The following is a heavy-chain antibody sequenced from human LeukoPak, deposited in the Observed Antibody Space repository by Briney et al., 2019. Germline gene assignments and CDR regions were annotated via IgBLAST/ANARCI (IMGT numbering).Heavy chain of an antibody. CDR3: AKDRGDWNFVDFDC. J-gene: IGHJ4*02. V-gene: IGHV3-23*01. CDR2: ISGSGGNT. CDR1: GFTFSSYA. D-gene: IGHD1-7*01. Sequence: SGGSLRLSCAASGFTFSSYAMNWVRQAPGKGLEWVSIISGSGGNTYYADSVKGRFTISRDNSKNTLYLQMSSLRAEDTAVYYCAKDRGDWNFVDFDCWGQGTLVTVSS.